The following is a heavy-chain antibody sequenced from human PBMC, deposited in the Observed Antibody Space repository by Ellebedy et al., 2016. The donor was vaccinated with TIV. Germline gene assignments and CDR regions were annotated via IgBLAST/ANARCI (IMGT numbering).Heavy chain of an antibody. CDR2: ISYDGSNK. J-gene: IGHJ4*02. D-gene: IGHD6-13*01. V-gene: IGHV3-30-3*01. CDR1: GFTFSSCA. Sequence: GGSLRLSCAASGFTFSSCAMHWVRQAPGKGLEWVAVISYDGSNKYYADSVKGRFTISRDNAKNSLYLQMNSLRAEDTAVYYCATRIAAAGTVSEHYFDYWGQGTLVTVSS. CDR3: ATRIAAAGTVSEHYFDY.